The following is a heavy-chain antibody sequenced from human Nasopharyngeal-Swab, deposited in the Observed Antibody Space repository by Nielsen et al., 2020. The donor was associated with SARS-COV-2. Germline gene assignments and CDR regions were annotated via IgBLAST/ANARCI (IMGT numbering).Heavy chain of an antibody. V-gene: IGHV3-11*01. CDR2: ISSTGTTM. D-gene: IGHD3/OR15-3a*01. CDR1: GFSFSDYY. Sequence: GGSLRLSCAASGFSFSDYYISWIRQPPGKGLEWVSYISSTGTTMYYSDSVRGRFTISRDNAKNSLFLQMHSLRAEDTAVYYCARGLRGRTDFDYWGQGTLVTVSP. CDR3: ARGLRGRTDFDY. J-gene: IGHJ4*02.